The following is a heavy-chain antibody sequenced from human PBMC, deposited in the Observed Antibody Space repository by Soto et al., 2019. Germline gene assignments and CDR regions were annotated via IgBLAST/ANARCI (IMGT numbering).Heavy chain of an antibody. CDR2: IYYSGST. CDR3: ARDYYHYGMDV. Sequence: SATLSLTCTVSGGSISSYYWSWIRQPPGKGLEWSGYIYYSGSTNYDPSLKSRVTISVDTSKNQFSLKLSSVTAADTAVYYCARDYYHYGMDVWGQGTTVTVSS. V-gene: IGHV4-59*01. J-gene: IGHJ6*02. CDR1: GGSISSYY.